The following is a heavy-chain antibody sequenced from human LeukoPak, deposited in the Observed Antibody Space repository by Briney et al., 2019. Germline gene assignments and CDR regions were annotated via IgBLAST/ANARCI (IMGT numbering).Heavy chain of an antibody. CDR3: VRSKDIVVVVGGVYRSVADAFDI. CDR1: GYSFTSYW. V-gene: IGHV5-51*01. CDR2: IYPGDSDT. J-gene: IGHJ3*02. Sequence: GESLKISCKGSGYSFTSYWIGWVRQMPGKGLEWMGIIYPGDSDTRYSPSFQGQVTISADKSISSAYLQWSRLKASDTAMYYCVRSKDIVVVVGGVYRSVADAFDIWGQGTMVTVSP. D-gene: IGHD2-15*01.